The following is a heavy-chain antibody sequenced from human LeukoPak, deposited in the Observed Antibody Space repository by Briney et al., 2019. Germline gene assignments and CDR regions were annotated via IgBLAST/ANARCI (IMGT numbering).Heavy chain of an antibody. D-gene: IGHD6-13*01. CDR1: GYTFTGYY. CDR2: INPNSGGT. CDR3: ARGAAAATSYYYYYMDV. Sequence: GASVKVSCKASGYTFTGYYMHWVRQAPGQGLEWMGWINPNSGGTNYAQKFQGRVTMTRDTSISTAYMDLSRLTSDDTAVYYCARGAAAATSYYYYYMDVWGKGTTVTVSS. J-gene: IGHJ6*03. V-gene: IGHV1-2*02.